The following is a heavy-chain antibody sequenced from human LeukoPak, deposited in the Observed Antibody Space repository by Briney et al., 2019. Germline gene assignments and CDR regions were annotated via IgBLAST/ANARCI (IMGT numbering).Heavy chain of an antibody. V-gene: IGHV3-74*01. CDR1: GFTFSSYW. CDR3: ARDLLSGFVPCAY. J-gene: IGHJ4*02. CDR2: IDGDGTTT. D-gene: IGHD2/OR15-2a*01. Sequence: AGGSLRLSCAASGFTFSSYWMHWVRQTPGKGLEWLSRIDGDGTTTNYADSVKGRFTISRDNAKNTLYLQMTSLRAEDAAVYYCARDLLSGFVPCAYWGQGTLVTVSS.